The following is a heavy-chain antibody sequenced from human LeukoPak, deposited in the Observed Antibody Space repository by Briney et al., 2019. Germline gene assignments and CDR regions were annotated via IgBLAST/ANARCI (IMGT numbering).Heavy chain of an antibody. J-gene: IGHJ4*02. CDR1: GGSISSYY. CDR2: IYYSGST. CDR3: ARGYIIPAGPLRY. D-gene: IGHD2-2*01. V-gene: IGHV4-59*12. Sequence: SETLSLTCTVSGGSISSYYWSWIRQPPGKGLEWIGYIYYSGSTNYNPSLKSRVTISVDTSKNQFSLKLSSVTAADTAVYYCARGYIIPAGPLRYWGQGTLVTVSS.